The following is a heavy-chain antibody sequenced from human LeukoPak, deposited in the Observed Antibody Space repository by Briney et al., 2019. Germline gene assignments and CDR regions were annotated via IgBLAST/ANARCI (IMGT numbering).Heavy chain of an antibody. CDR1: GFTFSSYG. CDR2: IRYDGSNK. D-gene: IGHD1-26*01. V-gene: IGHV3-30*02. Sequence: GGSLRLSCAASGFTFSSYGMHWVRQAPGKGLEWVAFIRYDGSNKYYADSVKGRFTISRDNSKNTLYLQMNSLRAEDTAVYYCAKEQEWEPTHLFDIWGQGTMVTVSS. J-gene: IGHJ3*02. CDR3: AKEQEWEPTHLFDI.